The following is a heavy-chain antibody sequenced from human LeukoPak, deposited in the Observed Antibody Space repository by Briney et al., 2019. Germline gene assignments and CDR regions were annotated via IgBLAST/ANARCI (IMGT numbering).Heavy chain of an antibody. CDR2: IHTSGST. Sequence: PSETLSLTCTVSGGSISSYYWSWIRQPAGKGLEWIGRIHTSGSTDYNPSLKSRVTMSVDTSKNQFSLKLSSVTAADTAVYYCARVDYGDYGFNWYFDLWGRGTLVTVSS. CDR3: ARVDYGDYGFNWYFDL. V-gene: IGHV4-4*07. D-gene: IGHD4-17*01. CDR1: GGSISSYY. J-gene: IGHJ2*01.